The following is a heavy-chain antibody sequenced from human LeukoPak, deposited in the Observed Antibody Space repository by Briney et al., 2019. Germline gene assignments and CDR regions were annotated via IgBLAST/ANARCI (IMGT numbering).Heavy chain of an antibody. CDR1: GFTSSSYE. CDR3: AKDFDYGDYFDY. J-gene: IGHJ4*02. V-gene: IGHV3-30*18. Sequence: GSLRLSRAASGFTSSSYEMNWVRQAPGKGLEWVAVISYDGSNKYYADSVKGRFTISRDNSKNTLYLQMNSLRAEDTAVYYCAKDFDYGDYFDYWGQGTLVTVSS. D-gene: IGHD4-17*01. CDR2: ISYDGSNK.